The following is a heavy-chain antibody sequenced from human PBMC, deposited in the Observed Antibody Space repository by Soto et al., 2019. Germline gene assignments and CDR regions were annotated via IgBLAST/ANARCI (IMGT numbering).Heavy chain of an antibody. CDR2: VGYTEDVT. D-gene: IGHD2-15*01. V-gene: IGHV3-23*01. CDR3: AKHYCSGGKCSATYYFDY. J-gene: IGHJ4*02. Sequence: GGSLRLSCAASGFAFNNYAMSWVRQTPGKGLEWVSVVGYTEDVTFYADSVKGRFTISRDNSKNTLFLQLNSLRAEDTAIYYCAKHYCSGGKCSATYYFDYWGQGTLVTVSS. CDR1: GFAFNNYA.